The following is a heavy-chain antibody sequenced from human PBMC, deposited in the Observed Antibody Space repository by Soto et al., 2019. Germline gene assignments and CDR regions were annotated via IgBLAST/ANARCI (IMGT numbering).Heavy chain of an antibody. Sequence: VGSLRLSCAASGFTCSSYAMSWVRQAPGKGLEWGSAISGSGGSTYYADSVKGRFTISRDNSKNTLYLQMNSLRAEDTAVYYCAKVGSYYDFWSGYYPEYYFDYWGQGTLVTVSS. V-gene: IGHV3-23*01. D-gene: IGHD3-3*01. CDR2: ISGSGGST. J-gene: IGHJ4*02. CDR1: GFTCSSYA. CDR3: AKVGSYYDFWSGYYPEYYFDY.